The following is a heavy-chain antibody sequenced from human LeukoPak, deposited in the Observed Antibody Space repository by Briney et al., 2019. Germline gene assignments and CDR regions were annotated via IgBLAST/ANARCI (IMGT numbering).Heavy chain of an antibody. V-gene: IGHV1-8*03. CDR1: GYTFTSYD. J-gene: IGHJ3*02. D-gene: IGHD2-2*02. Sequence: GASVKVSCKASGYTFTSYDINWVRQATGQGLEWMGWMNPNSGNTGYAQKFQGRVTITRNTSISTAYMELSSLRSEDTAVYYCARYCSSTSRYMGDDAFDIWGQGTMVTVSS. CDR3: ARYCSSTSRYMGDDAFDI. CDR2: MNPNSGNT.